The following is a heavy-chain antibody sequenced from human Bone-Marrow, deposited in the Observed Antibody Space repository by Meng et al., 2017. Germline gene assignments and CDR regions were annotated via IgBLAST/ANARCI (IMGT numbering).Heavy chain of an antibody. J-gene: IGHJ4*02. CDR3: ARVETATTNPYFDY. CDR1: GGSISSGDYY. CDR2: IYYSGST. D-gene: IGHD5-24*01. Sequence: QVQLQESGPGLVKPSQTLSLTCTVSGGSISSGDYYWSWIRQPPGRGLEWIGYIYYSGSTYYNPSLRSRVTISVDTSKNQFSLILTSVTAADTAVYFCARVETATTNPYFDYWGQGTLVTVLL. V-gene: IGHV4-30-4*01.